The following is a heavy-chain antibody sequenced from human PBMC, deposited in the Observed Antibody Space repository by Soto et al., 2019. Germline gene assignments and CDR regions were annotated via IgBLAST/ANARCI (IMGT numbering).Heavy chain of an antibody. CDR3: AKDVRSDIGARRGCGF. D-gene: IGHD6-6*01. V-gene: IGHV4-28*03. Sequence: ETLSLTCAVSGYSISSSNWWGWIRQPPGKGLEWIGYIYYSGTTYYNPSLKSRFTISRDNSKNTLYLQMNGLRTEDTAVYYCAKDVRSDIGARRGCGFWGQGTLVTVSS. CDR1: GYSISSSNW. CDR2: IYYSGTT. J-gene: IGHJ4*02.